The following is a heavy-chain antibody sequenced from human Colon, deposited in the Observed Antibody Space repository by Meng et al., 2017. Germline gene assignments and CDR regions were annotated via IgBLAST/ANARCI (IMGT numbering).Heavy chain of an antibody. CDR2: VYYSGST. Sequence: SETLSLTCSVSGGSIINSNYSWGWIRQPPGKGLEWIGSVYYSGSTYYNPALKNRVTISGDTSKSQFSLKLNSVSAADTVVYYCVKDISTNYDDSGSFDLWGLGTLVTVSS. CDR3: VKDISTNYDDSGSFDL. V-gene: IGHV4-39*07. J-gene: IGHJ4*02. CDR1: GGSIINSNYS. D-gene: IGHD3-22*01.